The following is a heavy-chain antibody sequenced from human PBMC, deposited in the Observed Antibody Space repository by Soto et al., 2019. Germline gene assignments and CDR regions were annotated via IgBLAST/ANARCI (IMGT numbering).Heavy chain of an antibody. CDR1: GYSISSGYY. Sequence: SETLSLTCAVSGYSISSGYYWGWSRQPPGKGLEWIGSIYHSGSTYYNPSLKSRVTISVDTSKNQFSLKLSSVTAADTAVYYCASLNEYRDQLDLWGKGTLVTVST. J-gene: IGHJ4*02. D-gene: IGHD4-17*01. V-gene: IGHV4-38-2*01. CDR2: IYHSGST. CDR3: ASLNEYRDQLDL.